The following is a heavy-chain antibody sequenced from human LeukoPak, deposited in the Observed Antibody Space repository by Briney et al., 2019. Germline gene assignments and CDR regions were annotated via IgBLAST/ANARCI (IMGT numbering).Heavy chain of an antibody. CDR2: INTNTGNP. V-gene: IGHV7-4-1*02. CDR3: ARPELRWSAYYYMDV. Sequence: ASVKVSCKASGYTFTSYAMNWVRQAPGQGLEWMGWINTNTGNPTYAQGFTGRFVFSLDTSVSTAYLQINTLKAEDTAVYYCARPELRWSAYYYMDVWGKGTTVTVSS. CDR1: GYTFTSYA. D-gene: IGHD4-23*01. J-gene: IGHJ6*03.